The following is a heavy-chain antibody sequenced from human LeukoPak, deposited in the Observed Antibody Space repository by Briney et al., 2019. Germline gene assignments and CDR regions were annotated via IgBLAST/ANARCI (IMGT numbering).Heavy chain of an antibody. J-gene: IGHJ6*02. CDR3: AKDLTGYYDSSGYFTYYYGMDV. CDR1: GFTFSSYA. V-gene: IGHV3-23*01. Sequence: GGSLRLSCAASGFTFSSYAMSWVRQAPGKGLEWVSAISGNGGSTCYADSVKGRFTISRGNSKNTLYLQMNSLRAEDTAVYYCAKDLTGYYDSSGYFTYYYGMDVWGQGTTVTVSS. D-gene: IGHD3-22*01. CDR2: ISGNGGST.